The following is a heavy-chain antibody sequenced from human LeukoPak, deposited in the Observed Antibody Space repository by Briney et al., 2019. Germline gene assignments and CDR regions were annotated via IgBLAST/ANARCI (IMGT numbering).Heavy chain of an antibody. CDR2: IYISGST. CDR3: ARATPGRLARFDY. D-gene: IGHD1-26*01. CDR1: GGSISSFY. Sequence: PSETLSLTCTVSGGSISSFYWSWTRQPAGKGLEWIGRIYISGSTNYSPSLKSRVTMSIDTSKNQFSLKLSSVTAADTAVYYCARATPGRLARFDYWGQGTLVTVSS. V-gene: IGHV4-4*07. J-gene: IGHJ4*02.